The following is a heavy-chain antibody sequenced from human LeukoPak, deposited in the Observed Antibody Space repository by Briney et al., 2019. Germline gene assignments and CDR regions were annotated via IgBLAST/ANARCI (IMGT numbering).Heavy chain of an antibody. J-gene: IGHJ4*02. CDR1: GFTFTTHA. CDR3: AKDRPNFYETSGSYYKIKGDF. V-gene: IGHV3-23*01. Sequence: PGGSLRLSCEASGFTFTTHAMSGVRQAPGKGLEWVASITSSGRTPYYTDSVKGRFTTPRDNSKNTLYLQINSLRGEDTAVYSCAKDRPNFYETSGSYYKIKGDFWGQGSLVTVSS. D-gene: IGHD3-10*01. CDR2: ITSSGRTP.